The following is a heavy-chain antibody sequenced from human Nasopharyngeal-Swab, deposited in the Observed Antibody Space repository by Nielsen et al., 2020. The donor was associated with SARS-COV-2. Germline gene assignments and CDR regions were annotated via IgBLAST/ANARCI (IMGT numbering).Heavy chain of an antibody. Sequence: GESLKISCKGSGHSFTSHWIGWVRQMPGKGLEWMGIIYPGDSDTRYSPSFQGQVTISADKSISTAYLQWSSLKASDTAMYYCARHWGYYDSSGYARPNQIDYWGQGTLVTVSS. V-gene: IGHV5-51*01. CDR3: ARHWGYYDSSGYARPNQIDY. J-gene: IGHJ4*02. D-gene: IGHD3-22*01. CDR1: GHSFTSHW. CDR2: IYPGDSDT.